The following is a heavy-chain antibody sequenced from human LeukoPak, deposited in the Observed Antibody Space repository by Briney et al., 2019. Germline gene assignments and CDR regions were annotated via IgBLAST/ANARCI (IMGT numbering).Heavy chain of an antibody. CDR2: IWSDGSDK. CDR3: AKDAQRGFDYSNSLQN. CDR1: GFTFSHYG. J-gene: IGHJ1*01. Sequence: GGSLRLSCAASGFTFSHYGMHWVRQTPGPGRKWVAVIWSDGSDKYYAKSVKGRFTISRDNSKNSLFLQMNSLRAEDTAVYYCAKDAQRGFDYSNSLQNWGQGILVTVSS. V-gene: IGHV3-33*06. D-gene: IGHD4-11*01.